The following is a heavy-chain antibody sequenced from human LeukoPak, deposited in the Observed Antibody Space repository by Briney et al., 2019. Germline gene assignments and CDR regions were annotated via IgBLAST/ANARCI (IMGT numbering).Heavy chain of an antibody. J-gene: IGHJ4*02. Sequence: ASVKVSCKASGGTFSSYAISWVRQVPGQGLEWVGRIIPILGISNYAQKFQSRVTITADKSTSTAYMELSSLRSEDMAVYYCARGPKGSGSYYYDYWGQGTLVTVSS. D-gene: IGHD3-10*01. CDR3: ARGPKGSGSYYYDY. V-gene: IGHV1-69*04. CDR1: GGTFSSYA. CDR2: IIPILGIS.